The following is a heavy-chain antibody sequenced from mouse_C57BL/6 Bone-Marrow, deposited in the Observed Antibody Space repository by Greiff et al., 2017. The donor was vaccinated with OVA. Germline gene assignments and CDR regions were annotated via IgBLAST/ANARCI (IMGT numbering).Heavy chain of an antibody. CDR3: ARRELFLRLWYFDV. CDR1: GYTFTSYW. V-gene: IGHV1-55*01. CDR2: IYPGSGST. J-gene: IGHJ1*03. Sequence: QVQLQQSGAELVKPGASVKMSCKASGYTFTSYWITWVKQRPGQGLEWIGDIYPGSGSTNYNEKFKSKATLTVDTSSSTAYMQLSSLTSEDSAVYYCARRELFLRLWYFDVWGTGTTVTVSS. D-gene: IGHD1-1*01.